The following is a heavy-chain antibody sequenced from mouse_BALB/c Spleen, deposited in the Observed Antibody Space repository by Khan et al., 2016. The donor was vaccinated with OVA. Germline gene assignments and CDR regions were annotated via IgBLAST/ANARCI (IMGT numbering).Heavy chain of an antibody. CDR2: IWGGGSK. J-gene: IGHJ4*01. Sequence: QVQLKESGPGLVAPSQSLSITCTVSGFSLTDYAVSWIRQPPGKGLEWLGVIWGGGSKYYNSALKSRLSISKDNSKSQVFLKMNSLQTDDTAMYYCAKDPPSYGMDYWGQGTSVTVSS. CDR1: GFSLTDYA. CDR3: AKDPPSYGMDY. V-gene: IGHV2-6-5*01.